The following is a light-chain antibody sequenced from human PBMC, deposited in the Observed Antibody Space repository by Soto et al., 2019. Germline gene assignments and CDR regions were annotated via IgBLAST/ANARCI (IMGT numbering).Light chain of an antibody. CDR2: GAS. CDR3: HQYGSSPQT. Sequence: EIVLTQSPGTLSLSPGERATLSCRASQSVSRTYLAWYQQKPGQAPRLLIYGASSRATGIPDRFSGSGSGKDFTLTISRLAPEDFAVYYCHQYGSSPQTFGQGTKVEIK. V-gene: IGKV3-20*01. CDR1: QSVSRTY. J-gene: IGKJ1*01.